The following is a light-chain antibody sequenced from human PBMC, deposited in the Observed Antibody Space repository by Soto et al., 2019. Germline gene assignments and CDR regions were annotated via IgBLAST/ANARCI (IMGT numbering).Light chain of an antibody. CDR3: SSYPTSSTLYV. Sequence: QSVLTQPASVYGSPGQSIPLSCTGTSSDVGGYNYVSWYQQHPGKAPKLMIYDVSNRPSGVSNRFSGSKSGNTASLTISGLQAEDEADYYCSSYPTSSTLYVFGTGTKVTVL. V-gene: IGLV2-14*01. CDR1: SSDVGGYNY. J-gene: IGLJ1*01. CDR2: DVS.